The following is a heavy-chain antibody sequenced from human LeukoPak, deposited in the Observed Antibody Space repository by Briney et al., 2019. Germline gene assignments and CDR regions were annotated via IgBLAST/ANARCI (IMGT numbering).Heavy chain of an antibody. CDR3: AGSAAGKGVVDY. Sequence: GESLKISCKASGYTFNNYWIGWVRQMPGRGLEWMGMLYPDGSATTYHPSFEGRVTISADKSVTTAYLEWNSLKASDTALYYCAGSAAGKGVVDYWGQGTLVTVSS. CDR2: LYPDGSAT. CDR1: GYTFNNYW. J-gene: IGHJ4*02. D-gene: IGHD6-13*01. V-gene: IGHV5-51*01.